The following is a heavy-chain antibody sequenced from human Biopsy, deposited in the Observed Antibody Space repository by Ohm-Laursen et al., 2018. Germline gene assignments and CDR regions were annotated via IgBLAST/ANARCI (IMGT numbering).Heavy chain of an antibody. CDR3: ARGEVTFGELIVSLDS. V-gene: IGHV1-18*01. D-gene: IGHD3-16*02. CDR2: IRPLNGDT. J-gene: IGHJ4*02. Sequence: SVKVSCKTSGYNFISYSINWVRQAPGQGLEWMGWIRPLNGDTKYGQKFQDRVTMTTDTSTSTVYMELTSLRSDDTAVYYCARGEVTFGELIVSLDSWGQGTMVTVSS. CDR1: GYNFISYS.